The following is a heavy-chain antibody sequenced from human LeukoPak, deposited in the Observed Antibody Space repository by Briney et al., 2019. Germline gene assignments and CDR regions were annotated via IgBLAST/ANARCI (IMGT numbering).Heavy chain of an antibody. V-gene: IGHV3-33*01. CDR3: VRSSMAAAGPFDY. CDR1: GFTFSSYG. CDR2: IWYDGSNK. J-gene: IGHJ4*02. D-gene: IGHD6-13*01. Sequence: GGSLRLSCAASGFTFSSYGMHWVRQAPGKGLEWVTVIWYDGSNKYHADSVKGRFTISRDNSKNTLYLQMNSLRAEDTAVYYCVRSSMAAAGPFDYWGQGILVTVSS.